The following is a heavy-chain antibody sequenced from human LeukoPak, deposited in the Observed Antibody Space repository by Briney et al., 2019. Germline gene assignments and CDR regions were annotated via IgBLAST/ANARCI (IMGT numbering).Heavy chain of an antibody. CDR2: INTDGSAT. CDR3: ARSLVE. CDR1: GFTFRSDW. V-gene: IGHV3-74*01. Sequence: PGGSLRLSCAASGFTFRSDWMHWVRQPPGKGLVWVSGINTDGSATRFADSVKGRFTTSRDNANHTLYLQMNSLRAEDTAVYYCARSLVEWGQGTLVTVSS. D-gene: IGHD2-2*01. J-gene: IGHJ1*01.